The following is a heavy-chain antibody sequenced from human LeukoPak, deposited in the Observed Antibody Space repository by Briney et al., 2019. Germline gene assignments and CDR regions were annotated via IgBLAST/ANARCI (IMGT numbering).Heavy chain of an antibody. Sequence: PGGSLRLSCAASGFILTTYPMYWVRQAPGKGLEWVAVISYDGSNEYYADSVKGRFTISRDNSKNTLYLQMNSLRPEDTAVYYCARESRFRFDYWGQGTLVTVSS. CDR2: ISYDGSNE. J-gene: IGHJ4*02. CDR1: GFILTTYP. CDR3: ARESRFRFDY. V-gene: IGHV3-30*04. D-gene: IGHD2-21*01.